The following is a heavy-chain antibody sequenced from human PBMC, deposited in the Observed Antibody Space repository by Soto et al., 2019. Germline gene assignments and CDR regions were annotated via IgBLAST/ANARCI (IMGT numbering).Heavy chain of an antibody. CDR3: ARRAVTTYHFFDY. CDR2: IHRASTYI. Sequence: GGSLRLSCATSGFTFSSFDMDWVRQAPGKGLEWVSSIHRASTYIYYADSVRGRFTISRDNAKSSLYLQMNSLTVEDTAVYYCARRAVTTYHFFDYWGQGALVTVS. CDR1: GFTFSSFD. D-gene: IGHD4-17*01. J-gene: IGHJ4*02. V-gene: IGHV3-21*06.